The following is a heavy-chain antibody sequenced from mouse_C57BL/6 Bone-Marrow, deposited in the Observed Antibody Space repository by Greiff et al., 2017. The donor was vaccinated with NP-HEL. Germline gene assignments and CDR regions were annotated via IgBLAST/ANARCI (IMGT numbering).Heavy chain of an antibody. J-gene: IGHJ2*01. CDR1: GFTFSSYA. D-gene: IGHD2-2*01. CDR3: ARDTMVIGVDY. CDR2: ISDGGSYT. Sequence: EVMLVESGGGLVKPGGSLKLSCAASGFTFSSYAMSWVRQTPEKRLEWVATISDGGSYTYYPDNVKGRFTISRDNAKNNLYLQMSHLKSEDTAMYYCARDTMVIGVDYWGQGTTLTVSS. V-gene: IGHV5-4*01.